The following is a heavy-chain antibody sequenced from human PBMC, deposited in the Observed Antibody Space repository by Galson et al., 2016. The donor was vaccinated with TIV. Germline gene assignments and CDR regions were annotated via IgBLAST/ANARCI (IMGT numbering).Heavy chain of an antibody. V-gene: IGHV3-74*01. CDR1: GFTFNNYW. J-gene: IGHJ4*02. CDR2: INSDGSSS. CDR3: VREKDYGGCKFDF. Sequence: SLRLSCAVSGFTFNNYWMPWVRQTQGKRLMSVSRINSDGSSSAYADSVKGRFTNSRNNAQNTLFLHMNSLRAEDTAVYYCVREKDYGGCKFDFWGKGVLVTVSS. D-gene: IGHD4-23*01.